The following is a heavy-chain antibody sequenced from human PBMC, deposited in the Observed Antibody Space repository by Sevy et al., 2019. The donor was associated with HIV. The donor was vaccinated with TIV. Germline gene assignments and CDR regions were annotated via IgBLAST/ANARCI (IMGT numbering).Heavy chain of an antibody. Sequence: GGSLRLSCAASGFTFSSYDMHWVRQATGKGLEWVSAIGTAGDTYYPGSVKGRFTISGENAKNSLYLQMNSLRAGDTAVYYCARAYTAMAEYYFDYWGQGTLVTVSS. CDR2: IGTAGDT. J-gene: IGHJ4*02. D-gene: IGHD5-18*01. CDR3: ARAYTAMAEYYFDY. V-gene: IGHV3-13*01. CDR1: GFTFSSYD.